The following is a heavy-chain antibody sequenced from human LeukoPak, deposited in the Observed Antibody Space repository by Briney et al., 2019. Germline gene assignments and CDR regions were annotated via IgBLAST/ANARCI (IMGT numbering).Heavy chain of an antibody. D-gene: IGHD3-22*01. CDR1: GFTFSDYY. CDR3: AKGGYYYDSSGYYPNY. V-gene: IGHV3-11*04. CDR2: ISSSGSTI. Sequence: PGGSLRLSCAASGFTFSDYYMSWIRQAPGKGLEWVSYISSSGSTIYYADSVKGRFTISRDNSKNTLYLQMNSLRAEDTAVYYCAKGGYYYDSSGYYPNYWGQGTLVTVSS. J-gene: IGHJ4*02.